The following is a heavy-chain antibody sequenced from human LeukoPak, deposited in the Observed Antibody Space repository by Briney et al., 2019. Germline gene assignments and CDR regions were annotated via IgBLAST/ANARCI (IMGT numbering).Heavy chain of an antibody. D-gene: IGHD3-3*01. CDR2: INPNSGGT. Sequence: ASVKVSYKASGYTFTGYYMHWVRQAPGQGLEWMGLINPNSGGTNYAQKFQGRVTMTRDTSISTAYMELSRLRSDDTAVYYCAREGRPSSNYDFWSGYSYHVDYWGQGTLVTVSS. V-gene: IGHV1-2*02. J-gene: IGHJ4*02. CDR1: GYTFTGYY. CDR3: AREGRPSSNYDFWSGYSYHVDY.